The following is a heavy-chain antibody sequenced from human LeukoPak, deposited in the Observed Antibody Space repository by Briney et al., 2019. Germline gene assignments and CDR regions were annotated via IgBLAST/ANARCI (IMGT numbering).Heavy chain of an antibody. Sequence: GGSLRLSCAAFGFTFSSYAMSWVRQAPGKGLEWVSAISGSGGSTYYADSVKGRFTISRDNSKNTLYLQMNSLRGEDTAVYYCAKDYVGGYYYYMDVWGKGTTVTVSS. V-gene: IGHV3-23*01. J-gene: IGHJ6*03. D-gene: IGHD3-16*01. CDR1: GFTFSSYA. CDR2: ISGSGGST. CDR3: AKDYVGGYYYYMDV.